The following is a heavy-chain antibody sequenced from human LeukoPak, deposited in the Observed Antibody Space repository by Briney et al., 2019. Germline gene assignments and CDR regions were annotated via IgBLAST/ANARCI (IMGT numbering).Heavy chain of an antibody. V-gene: IGHV3-11*04. CDR3: ARERYRSSTSCPFDY. Sequence: GGSLRLSCAASGFTFSDYYMSWIRQAPGKGLEWVSYISSSGSTIYYADSVKGRFTISRDNAKNSLYLQMNSLRAEDTAVYYCARERYRSSTSCPFDYWGQGTLVTVSS. CDR2: ISSSGSTI. CDR1: GFTFSDYY. D-gene: IGHD2-2*01. J-gene: IGHJ4*02.